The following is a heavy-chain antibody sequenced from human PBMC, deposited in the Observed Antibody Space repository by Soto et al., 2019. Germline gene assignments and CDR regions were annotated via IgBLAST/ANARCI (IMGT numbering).Heavy chain of an antibody. V-gene: IGHV1-2*04. D-gene: IGHD5-12*01. Sequence: QVQLVQSGAEVKKPGASVKVSCKASGYTFTGFYMHWVRQAPGQGPEWMGWSNPNTSGTSYAQKFQGWVTLTRDKSINTAYMELSRLSSDDTAVYYCARDLWGYSAIKGYFYGMDVWGQGTTVTISS. CDR3: ARDLWGYSAIKGYFYGMDV. CDR1: GYTFTGFY. CDR2: SNPNTSGT. J-gene: IGHJ6*02.